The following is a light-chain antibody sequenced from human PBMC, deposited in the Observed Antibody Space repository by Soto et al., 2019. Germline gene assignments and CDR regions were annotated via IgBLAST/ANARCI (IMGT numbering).Light chain of an antibody. CDR2: DAS. J-gene: IGKJ1*01. CDR1: PSISSW. V-gene: IGKV1-5*01. Sequence: DIQMTQSPSTLSPSVGDRVTITCRASPSISSWLAWYQQKPGKAPKLLIYDASSLESGVSSKFSGSGSGTEFTLTISSLQLDDLATYYCQQYSSYWTFGQGTKVDIK. CDR3: QQYSSYWT.